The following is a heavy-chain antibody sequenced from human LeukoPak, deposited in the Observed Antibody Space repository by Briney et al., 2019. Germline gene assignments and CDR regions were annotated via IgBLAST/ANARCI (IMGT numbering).Heavy chain of an antibody. D-gene: IGHD3-10*01. Sequence: PGGSLRLSCAASGFTFTSHAMSWVRQAPGNGLEWVSAISGSGGNTYSADSVKGRFTISRVNSKNTLYLQMSSLRVEDTAVYYCARTSGSGTRDAFNIWGQGTMVTVSS. V-gene: IGHV3-23*01. CDR1: GFTFTSHA. J-gene: IGHJ3*02. CDR2: ISGSGGNT. CDR3: ARTSGSGTRDAFNI.